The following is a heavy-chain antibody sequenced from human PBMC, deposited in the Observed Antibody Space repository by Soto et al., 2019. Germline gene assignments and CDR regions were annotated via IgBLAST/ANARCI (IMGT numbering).Heavy chain of an antibody. CDR3: ARDHYDILTGYYQDYYYGMDV. Sequence: SLRLSCAASGFTFSSYGMHWVRQAPGKGLEWVAVIWYDGSNKYYADSVKGRFTISRDNSKNTLYLQMNSLRAEDTAVYYCARDHYDILTGYYQDYYYGMDVWGQGTTVTVSS. CDR1: GFTFSSYG. D-gene: IGHD3-9*01. V-gene: IGHV3-33*01. J-gene: IGHJ6*02. CDR2: IWYDGSNK.